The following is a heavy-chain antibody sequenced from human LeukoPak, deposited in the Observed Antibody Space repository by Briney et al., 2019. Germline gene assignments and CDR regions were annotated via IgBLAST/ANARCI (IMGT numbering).Heavy chain of an antibody. D-gene: IGHD6-19*01. CDR1: GFIFSSSA. CDR3: AKNSSGRPWGDYYMDV. Sequence: GGSLRLSCAASGFIFSSSAMSWVRHAPGKGREWVSAISGSGSSTFYSESVKGRFTISRDNSKNTLSLQMNSLRAEDTAVYYCAKNSSGRPWGDYYMDVWGKGKTVTVSS. J-gene: IGHJ6*03. CDR2: ISGSGSST. V-gene: IGHV3-23*01.